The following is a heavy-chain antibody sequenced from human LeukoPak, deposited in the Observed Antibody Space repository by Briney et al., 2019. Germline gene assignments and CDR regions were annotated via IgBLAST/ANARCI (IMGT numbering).Heavy chain of an antibody. Sequence: SGTLSLTCTVSGDSNNSLDLWSWVRQPPGKGLEWIGEMYLGGTTHSNPSVKSRVTISIDKSKNQFFLNLSSVTAADTAVYYCAGLVGRYSSGLYYYYFDYWGQGTLVTVSS. V-gene: IGHV4-4*02. D-gene: IGHD3-22*01. CDR3: AGLVGRYSSGLYYYYFDY. CDR1: GDSNNSLDL. J-gene: IGHJ4*02. CDR2: MYLGGTT.